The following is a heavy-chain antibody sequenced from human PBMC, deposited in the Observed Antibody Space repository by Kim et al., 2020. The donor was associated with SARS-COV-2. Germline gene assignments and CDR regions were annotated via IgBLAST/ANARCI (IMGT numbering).Heavy chain of an antibody. CDR3: ARLDYSNYAYYYYYGMDV. Sequence: KSRVTISVDTSENQFSRKLSSVTAADTAVYYCARLDYSNYAYYYYYGMDVWGQGTTVTVSS. J-gene: IGHJ6*02. V-gene: IGHV4-59*08. D-gene: IGHD4-4*01.